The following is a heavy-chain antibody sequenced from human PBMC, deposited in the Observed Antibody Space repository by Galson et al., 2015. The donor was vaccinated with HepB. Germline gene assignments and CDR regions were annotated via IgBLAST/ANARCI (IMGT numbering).Heavy chain of an antibody. D-gene: IGHD3-3*01. CDR1: RFTFSSYG. CDR3: AKETDATEGWLAGYYFDH. V-gene: IGHV3-30*18. J-gene: IGHJ4*02. CDR2: ISNDGNNK. Sequence: SLRLSCAASRFTFSSYGMHWVRQAPGKGPEWVAVISNDGNNKYYADSVKGRFTISRDNSKNTLRLQMNSLRAEDTAIYYCAKETDATEGWLAGYYFDHWGQGILVTVSS.